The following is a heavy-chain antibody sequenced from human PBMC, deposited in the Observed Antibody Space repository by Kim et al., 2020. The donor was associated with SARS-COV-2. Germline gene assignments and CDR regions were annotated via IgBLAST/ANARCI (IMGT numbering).Heavy chain of an antibody. CDR3: AKSIVGATTGLDY. CDR2: ISGSGGST. CDR1: GFTFSSYA. V-gene: IGHV3-23*01. D-gene: IGHD1-26*01. J-gene: IGHJ4*02. Sequence: GGSLRLSCAASGFTFSSYAMSWVRQAPGKGLEWVSAISGSGGSTYYADSVKGRFTISRDNSKNTLYLQMNILRAEDTAVYYCAKSIVGATTGLDYWGQGTLVTVSS.